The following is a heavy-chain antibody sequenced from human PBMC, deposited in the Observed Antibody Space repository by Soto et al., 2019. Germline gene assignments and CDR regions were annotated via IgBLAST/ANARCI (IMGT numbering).Heavy chain of an antibody. J-gene: IGHJ4*02. V-gene: IGHV4-31*03. CDR1: GDSLSSGGHY. D-gene: IGHD3-9*01. CDR2: IYDSVNT. Sequence: SDTLSLTCTVSGDSLSSGGHYWSWIRQHPGKGLEWIGHIYDSVNTYYSPSLRSRVTISADMSKNQFSLNLRSVTAADTAVYYCARVDHRGYFAILTDYWGQGTLVTVSS. CDR3: ARVDHRGYFAILTDY.